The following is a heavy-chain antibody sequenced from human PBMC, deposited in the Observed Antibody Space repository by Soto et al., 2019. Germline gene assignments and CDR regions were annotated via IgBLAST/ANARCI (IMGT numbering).Heavy chain of an antibody. CDR1: GYSFTSYW. CDR2: IYPGDSDT. J-gene: IGHJ5*02. V-gene: IGHV5-51*01. Sequence: GESLKISCKGSGYSFTSYWIGWVRQMPGKGLEWMGIIYPGDSDTRYSPSFQGQVTISADKSISTAYLQWSSLKASDTAMYYCARRKSAVAGTSWFDPWRQGTLVTVSS. CDR3: ARRKSAVAGTSWFDP. D-gene: IGHD6-19*01.